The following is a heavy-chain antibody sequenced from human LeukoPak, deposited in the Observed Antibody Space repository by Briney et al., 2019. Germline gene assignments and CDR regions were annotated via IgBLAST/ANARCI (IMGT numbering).Heavy chain of an antibody. J-gene: IGHJ4*02. CDR2: IYYSGST. Sequence: PSETLSLTCTVSGGSIGSYYWSWIRQPPGKGLEWIGYIYYSGSTNYNPSLKSRVTISVDTSKNQFSLKLSSVTAADTAVYYCARAGYSYGYPLDYWGQGTLVTVSS. CDR1: GGSIGSYY. V-gene: IGHV4-59*08. CDR3: ARAGYSYGYPLDY. D-gene: IGHD5-18*01.